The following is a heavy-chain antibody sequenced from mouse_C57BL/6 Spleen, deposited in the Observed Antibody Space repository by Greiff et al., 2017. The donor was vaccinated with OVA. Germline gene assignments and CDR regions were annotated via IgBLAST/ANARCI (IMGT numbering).Heavy chain of an antibody. CDR2: ISSGGDYI. J-gene: IGHJ4*01. Sequence: EVKLVESGEGLVKPGGSLKLSCAASGFTFSSYAMSWVRQTPEKRLEWVAYISSGGDYIYYADTVKGRFTISSDNARNTLYLQMSSLKSEDTAMYYCTREGGYDVGYAMDYWGQGTSVTVAS. CDR1: GFTFSSYA. D-gene: IGHD2-2*01. V-gene: IGHV5-9-1*02. CDR3: TREGGYDVGYAMDY.